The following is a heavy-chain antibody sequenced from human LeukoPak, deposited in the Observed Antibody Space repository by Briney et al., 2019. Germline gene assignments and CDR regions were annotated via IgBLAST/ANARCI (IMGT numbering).Heavy chain of an antibody. Sequence: ASVKVSWKASGYTFTSYGISWVRQAPGQGLEWMGWISAYNGNTNYAQKLQGRVTMTTDTSTSTAYMELRSLRSDDTAVYYCARDGPRIAAAGTLGDFDYWGQGTLVTVSS. D-gene: IGHD6-13*01. CDR1: GYTFTSYG. CDR3: ARDGPRIAAAGTLGDFDY. J-gene: IGHJ4*02. CDR2: ISAYNGNT. V-gene: IGHV1-18*01.